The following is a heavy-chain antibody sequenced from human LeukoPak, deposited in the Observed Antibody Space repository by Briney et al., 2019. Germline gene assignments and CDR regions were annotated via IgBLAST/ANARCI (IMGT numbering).Heavy chain of an antibody. D-gene: IGHD6-13*01. V-gene: IGHV4-61*02. Sequence: SETLSLTCTVSGGSISSGSYYWSWIRQPAGKGLEWIGRIYTSGSTNYNPSLKSRVTTSVDTSKNQFSLKLSSVTAADTAVYYCARAGGKQQLAWFDPWGQGTLVTVSS. CDR1: GGSISSGSYY. CDR2: IYTSGST. J-gene: IGHJ5*02. CDR3: ARAGGKQQLAWFDP.